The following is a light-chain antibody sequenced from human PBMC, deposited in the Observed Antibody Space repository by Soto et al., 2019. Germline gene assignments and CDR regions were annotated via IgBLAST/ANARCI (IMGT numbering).Light chain of an antibody. J-gene: IGKJ5*01. CDR2: KAS. CDR1: QSISYW. Sequence: DIEMTQSPSTLSASLGDRVTITCRASQSISYWFAWYQQRPGKAPRLLIYKASSLQSGVPSRLSGSGSGTEFTLTISSLQPDDFAVYYCQQSYRTPTFGQGTRLEIK. V-gene: IGKV1-5*03. CDR3: QQSYRTPT.